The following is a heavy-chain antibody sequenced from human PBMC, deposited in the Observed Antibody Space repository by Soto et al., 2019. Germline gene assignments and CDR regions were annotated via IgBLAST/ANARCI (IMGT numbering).Heavy chain of an antibody. CDR3: AKLNFDWLSLSFDP. D-gene: IGHD3-9*01. CDR2: IYYSGST. CDR1: GGSISSYY. Sequence: SETLSLTCTVSGGSISSYYWSWIRQPPGKGLEWIGDIYYSGSTNYNPSLKSRVTISVDTSKNQFSLKLSSVTAADTAVYYCAKLNFDWLSLSFDPWGQGTLVTVSS. V-gene: IGHV4-59*12. J-gene: IGHJ5*02.